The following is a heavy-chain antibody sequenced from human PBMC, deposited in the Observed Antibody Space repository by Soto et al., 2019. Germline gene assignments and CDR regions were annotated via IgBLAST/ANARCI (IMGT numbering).Heavy chain of an antibody. CDR3: AKDTTIFGVVILDY. J-gene: IGHJ4*02. Sequence: WGSLRISFAACGYTVSSYGMDWVRQAPGKGLEWVAVISYDGSNKYYADSVKGRFTISRDNSKNTLYLQMNSLRAEDTAVYYCAKDTTIFGVVILDYWGQGTLVTVSS. D-gene: IGHD3-3*01. CDR2: ISYDGSNK. CDR1: GYTVSSYG. V-gene: IGHV3-30*18.